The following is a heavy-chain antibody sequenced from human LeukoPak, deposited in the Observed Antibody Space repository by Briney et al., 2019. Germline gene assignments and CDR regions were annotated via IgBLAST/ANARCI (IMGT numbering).Heavy chain of an antibody. CDR2: IYSGGST. CDR3: GAWNNKTPNNWFDP. J-gene: IGHJ5*02. D-gene: IGHD1/OR15-1a*01. CDR1: GFTVSSNY. V-gene: IGHV3-53*01. Sequence: PGGSLRLSCAASGFTVSSNYMSWVRQAPGKGLEWVSVIYSGGSTYYADSVKGRFTISRDNSKNTLYLQMNSLRAEDTAVYYCGAWNNKTPNNWFDPWGQGTLVTVSS.